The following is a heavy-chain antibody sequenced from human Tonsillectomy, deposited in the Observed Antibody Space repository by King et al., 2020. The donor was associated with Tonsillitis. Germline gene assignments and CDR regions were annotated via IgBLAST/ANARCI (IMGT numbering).Heavy chain of an antibody. V-gene: IGHV3-23*04. CDR2: ISGGGGRT. CDR1: GFTFSTYA. Sequence: VQLVESGGGLVQPGGSLRLSCAASGFTFSTYAMSWVRQAPGKGLEWVSDISGGGGRTNYADSVKGRFTISRDNSKNTIYLQMNSLRAEDTAVYYCAKDRGDYYDAPRFDPWGQGTLVTISS. J-gene: IGHJ5*02. CDR3: AKDRGDYYDAPRFDP. D-gene: IGHD3-22*01.